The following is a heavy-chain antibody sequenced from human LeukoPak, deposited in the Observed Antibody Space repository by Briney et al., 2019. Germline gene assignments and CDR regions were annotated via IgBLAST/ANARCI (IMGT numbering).Heavy chain of an antibody. CDR2: IYYSGST. Sequence: SETLSLTCTVSGGSISSYYWSWIRQPPGKGLEWIGYIYYSGSTNYNPSLKSRVTISVDTSKNQFSLKLSSVTAADTAVYYCARDARSGDNYYGLDVWGQGTTVTVSS. V-gene: IGHV4-59*12. D-gene: IGHD5-24*01. CDR3: ARDARSGDNYYGLDV. CDR1: GGSISSYY. J-gene: IGHJ6*02.